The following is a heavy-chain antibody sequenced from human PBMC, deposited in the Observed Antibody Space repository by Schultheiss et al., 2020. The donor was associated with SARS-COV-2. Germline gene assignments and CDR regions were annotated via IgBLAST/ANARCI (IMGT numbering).Heavy chain of an antibody. V-gene: IGHV4-39*01. CDR3: ARHVEGEDCSGGSCFSLDY. Sequence: SETLSLTCTVSGGSISSSSYYWGWIRQPPGKGLEWIGSIYYSGSTNYNPSLKSRVTISVDTSKNQFSLKLSSVTAADTAVYYCARHVEGEDCSGGSCFSLDYWGQGTLVTVSS. CDR2: IYYSGST. D-gene: IGHD2-15*01. J-gene: IGHJ4*02. CDR1: GGSISSSSYY.